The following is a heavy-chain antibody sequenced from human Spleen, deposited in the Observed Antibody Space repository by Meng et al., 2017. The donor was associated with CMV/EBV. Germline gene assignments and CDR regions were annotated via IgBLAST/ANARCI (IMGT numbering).Heavy chain of an antibody. V-gene: IGHV1-2*02. CDR3: ARSESLTLISDC. Sequence: ASVKVSCKASGYTFTDYYMHWVRQAPGQGLEWMGWINPNSGGTNYAQKFQGRVTMTRDTSISTAYMEVSRLRSDDTAVYYSARSESLTLISDCWGQGTLVTVSS. CDR2: INPNSGGT. D-gene: IGHD3-16*01. J-gene: IGHJ4*02. CDR1: GYTFTDYY.